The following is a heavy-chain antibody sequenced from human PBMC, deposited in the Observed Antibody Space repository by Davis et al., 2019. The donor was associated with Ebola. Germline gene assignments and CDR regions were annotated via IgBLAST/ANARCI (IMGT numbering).Heavy chain of an antibody. Sequence: AASVTVSCKASGYSFTSYALHWVRQAPGQRLEWMGLINPYDSTTTYAQKFQGRVTMTRDTSTSTVYMELSSLRSEDTAMYYCVRGGDIVVVPVARFDYWGQGTLVTVSS. J-gene: IGHJ4*02. D-gene: IGHD2-2*01. CDR2: INPYDSTT. V-gene: IGHV1-46*01. CDR1: GYSFTSYA. CDR3: VRGGDIVVVPVARFDY.